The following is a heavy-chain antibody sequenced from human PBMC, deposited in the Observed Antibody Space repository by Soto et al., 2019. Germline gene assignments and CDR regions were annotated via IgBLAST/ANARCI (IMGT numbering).Heavy chain of an antibody. J-gene: IGHJ3*02. V-gene: IGHV3-23*01. Sequence: EVQLLESGGGLVQPGGSLRLSCAASGFTFSSYAMSWVRQAPGKGLEWGSAISGSGGSTYYADSVKGRFTISRDNSKNTLYLQMNSLRAEDTAVYYCAKEETDIVVVPAAVSPFAFDIWGQGTMVTVSS. CDR2: ISGSGGST. CDR3: AKEETDIVVVPAAVSPFAFDI. D-gene: IGHD2-2*01. CDR1: GFTFSSYA.